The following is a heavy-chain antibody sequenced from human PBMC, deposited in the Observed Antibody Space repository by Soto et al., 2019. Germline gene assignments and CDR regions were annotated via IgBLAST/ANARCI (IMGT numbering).Heavy chain of an antibody. J-gene: IGHJ6*02. CDR2: IDPSDSYT. Sequence: ESLKISFKGSGYSFTSYWITWVRQIPGKGLEWMGRIDPSDSYTNYGPSFQAHVTISADKSISTAYLQWSSLKASDTAMYYCASRTMVRGVIIPGGMDVWGQGTTVTVSS. D-gene: IGHD3-10*01. CDR3: ASRTMVRGVIIPGGMDV. CDR1: GYSFTSYW. V-gene: IGHV5-10-1*01.